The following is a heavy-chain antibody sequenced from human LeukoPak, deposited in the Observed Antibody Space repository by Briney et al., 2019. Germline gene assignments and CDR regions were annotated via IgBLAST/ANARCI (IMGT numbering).Heavy chain of an antibody. J-gene: IGHJ6*03. CDR1: GFTFSSYV. V-gene: IGHV3-30-3*01. Sequence: GGSLRLSCAASGFTFSSYVMHWVRQAPGKGLEWVAVISYDGSNKYYADSVKGRFTIPRDNSKNTLYLQMNSLRAEDTAVYYCARDSVLSSYYYYYYMDVWGKGTAVTVSS. CDR2: ISYDGSNK. D-gene: IGHD2/OR15-2a*01. CDR3: ARDSVLSSYYYYYYMDV.